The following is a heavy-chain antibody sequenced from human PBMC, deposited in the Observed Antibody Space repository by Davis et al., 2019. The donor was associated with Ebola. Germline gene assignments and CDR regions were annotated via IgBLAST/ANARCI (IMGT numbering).Heavy chain of an antibody. J-gene: IGHJ6*02. V-gene: IGHV4-34*01. CDR3: ARDRWDIVVVPAAMPYYYYGMDV. Sequence: SETLSLTCAVYGGSFSGYYWSWIRQPPGTGLEWIGEINHSGSTNYTPSLKSRLTISVDTSKNQFSLKLSSVTAADTAVYYCARDRWDIVVVPAAMPYYYYGMDVWGQGTTVTVS. CDR2: INHSGST. CDR1: GGSFSGYY. D-gene: IGHD2-2*01.